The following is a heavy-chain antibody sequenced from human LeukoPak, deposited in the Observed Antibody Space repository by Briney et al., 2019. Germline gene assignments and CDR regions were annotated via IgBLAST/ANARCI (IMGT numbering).Heavy chain of an antibody. CDR2: INHSGGT. J-gene: IGHJ6*02. Sequence: PSETLSLTCAVYGGSFSGYYWSWIRQPPGKGLEWIGEINHSGGTNYNPSLKSRVTISVDTSKNQFSLKLSSVTAADTAVYYCARGDIVVVPAALGPYYYYYGMDVWGQGTTVTVSS. D-gene: IGHD2-2*01. CDR3: ARGDIVVVPAALGPYYYYYGMDV. V-gene: IGHV4-34*01. CDR1: GGSFSGYY.